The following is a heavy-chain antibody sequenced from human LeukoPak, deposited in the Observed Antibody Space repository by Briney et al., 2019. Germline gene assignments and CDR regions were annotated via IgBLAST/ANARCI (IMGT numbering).Heavy chain of an antibody. Sequence: SETLSLTCAINGGSFSHYYWSWSRQPPGKGLEWVGEIHPSGSTSFNPSLESRVSISKDTSKNQFSLKLTSVTAADTAVYYCSRRSDESKTSDYSGQGTLVTVSS. D-gene: IGHD6-25*01. CDR3: SRRSDESKTSDY. V-gene: IGHV4-34*01. CDR2: IHPSGST. CDR1: GGSFSHYY. J-gene: IGHJ4*02.